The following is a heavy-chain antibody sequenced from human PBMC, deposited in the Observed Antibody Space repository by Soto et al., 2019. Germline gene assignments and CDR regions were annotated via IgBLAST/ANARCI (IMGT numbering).Heavy chain of an antibody. CDR1: GGTFSSYA. J-gene: IGHJ4*02. D-gene: IGHD3-9*01. CDR2: IIPIFGTA. V-gene: IGHV1-69*01. CDR3: ARGSRHDILTGYYIGYFDY. Sequence: QVQLVQSGAEMKKPGSSVKVSCKASGGTFSSYAISWVRQAPGQGLEWMGGIIPIFGTANYAQKFQGRVTITADESTSTAYMELSSLRSEDTAVYYCARGSRHDILTGYYIGYFDYWGQGTLVTVSS.